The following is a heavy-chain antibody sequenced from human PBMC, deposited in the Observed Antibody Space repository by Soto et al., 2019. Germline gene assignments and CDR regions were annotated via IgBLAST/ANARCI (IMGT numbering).Heavy chain of an antibody. J-gene: IGHJ6*02. CDR2: MNPNSGST. Sequence: SVQVSCKASGYTFTSYDINWVRPATGQGLEWMGWMNPNSGSTGYAQKLQGRVTMTRNTSRRKAYMELNSLRSEDTAVYYCAMGYRSSWYSDLTYYYYGMDVWGQGTTVTVSS. V-gene: IGHV1-8*01. CDR1: GYTFTSYD. D-gene: IGHD6-13*01. CDR3: AMGYRSSWYSDLTYYYYGMDV.